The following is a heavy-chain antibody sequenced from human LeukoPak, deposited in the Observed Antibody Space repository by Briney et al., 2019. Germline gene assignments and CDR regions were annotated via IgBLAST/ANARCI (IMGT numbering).Heavy chain of an antibody. CDR2: ISAYNGNT. CDR3: ARVEPRYCSGDSCYAFDY. V-gene: IGHV1-18*01. CDR1: GYTFTSYG. J-gene: IGHJ4*02. D-gene: IGHD2-15*01. Sequence: ASVKVSCKASGYTFTSYGISWVRQAPGQGLERMGWISAYNGNTNYAQKLQGRVTMTTDTSTSTAYMELRSLRSDDTAVYYCARVEPRYCSGDSCYAFDYWGQGTLVIVSS.